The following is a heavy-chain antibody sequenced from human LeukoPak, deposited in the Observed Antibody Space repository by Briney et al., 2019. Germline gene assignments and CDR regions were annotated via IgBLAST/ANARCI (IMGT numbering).Heavy chain of an antibody. CDR2: INPNSGNT. V-gene: IGHV1-8*02. J-gene: IGHJ4*02. CDR1: GYTFTGYY. D-gene: IGHD3-22*01. Sequence: ASVKVSCKASGYTFTGYYMHWVRQAPGQGLEWMGWINPNSGNTGYAQKFQGRVTMTRNTSIGTAYMELSSLRSEDTAVYYCARGSIRERGSGYYNYWGQGTLVTVSS. CDR3: ARGSIRERGSGYYNY.